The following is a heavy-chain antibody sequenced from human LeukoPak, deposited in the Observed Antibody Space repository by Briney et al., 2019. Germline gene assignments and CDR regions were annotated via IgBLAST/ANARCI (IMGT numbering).Heavy chain of an antibody. CDR2: MNSDGGSI. D-gene: IGHD5-24*01. CDR1: GFTFSRFW. Sequence: GGSLRLSCVASGFTFSRFWMHWVRQAPGKGLVWVSRMNSDGGSISHADSVKGRSSISRDNAKNTLYLQMNSLRAEDTAVYYCARELEMTAILHDAFDIWGQGTMVTVSS. CDR3: ARELEMTAILHDAFDI. V-gene: IGHV3-74*01. J-gene: IGHJ3*02.